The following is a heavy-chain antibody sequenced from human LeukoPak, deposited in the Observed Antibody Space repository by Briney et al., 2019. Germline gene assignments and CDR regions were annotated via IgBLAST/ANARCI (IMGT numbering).Heavy chain of an antibody. CDR2: IYYSGST. J-gene: IGHJ4*02. Sequence: PSETLSLTCTVSGGSISSGGYYWSWIRQHPGKGLEWIGYIYYSGSTYYNPSLKSRVTISVDTSKNQFSLKLSSVTAADTAVYYCALRGVVVTAIDYWGQGTLVTVSS. V-gene: IGHV4-61*08. CDR1: GGSISSGGYY. CDR3: ALRGVVVTAIDY. D-gene: IGHD2-21*02.